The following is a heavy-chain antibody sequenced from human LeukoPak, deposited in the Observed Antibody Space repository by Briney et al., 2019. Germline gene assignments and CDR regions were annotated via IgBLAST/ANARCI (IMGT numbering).Heavy chain of an antibody. CDR3: ARDRESRDNWFDP. J-gene: IGHJ5*02. CDR2: IKQDGSEK. D-gene: IGHD3-10*01. Sequence: PGGSLRLSCAASGFTFSSYWMSWVRQAPGKGLEWVANIKQDGSEKYYVDSVEGRFTISRDNAKNSLYLQMNSLRAEDTAVYYCARDRESRDNWFDPWGQGTLVTVSS. CDR1: GFTFSSYW. V-gene: IGHV3-7*01.